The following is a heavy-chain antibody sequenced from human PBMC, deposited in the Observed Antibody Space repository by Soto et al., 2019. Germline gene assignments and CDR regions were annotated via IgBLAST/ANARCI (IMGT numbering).Heavy chain of an antibody. CDR1: GYTFTSYD. CDR3: ASLEMATIKDAFDI. J-gene: IGHJ3*02. Sequence: ASVKVSCKASGYTFTSYDINWVRQATGQGLEWMGWMNPNSGNTGYAQKFQGRVTMTRSTSISTAYMELSSLRSEDTAVYYCASLEMATIKDAFDIWGQGTMVTVSS. V-gene: IGHV1-8*01. D-gene: IGHD5-12*01. CDR2: MNPNSGNT.